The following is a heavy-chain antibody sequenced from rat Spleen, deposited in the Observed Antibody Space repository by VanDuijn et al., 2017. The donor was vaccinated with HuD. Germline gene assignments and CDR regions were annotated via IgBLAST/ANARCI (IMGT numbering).Heavy chain of an antibody. J-gene: IGHJ3*01. CDR2: ITNTGDNT. CDR3: TKTHTMGSRFAY. CDR1: GFTFNNYW. D-gene: IGHD1-9*01. Sequence: EVQLVESGGGLVQPGRSLKLSCVASGFTFNNYWMTWIRQAPGKGLEWVASITNTGDNTYYPDSVKGRFTISRENAKNTLYLQMNSLRSEDTATYYCTKTHTMGSRFAYWGQGTLVTVSS. V-gene: IGHV5-31*01.